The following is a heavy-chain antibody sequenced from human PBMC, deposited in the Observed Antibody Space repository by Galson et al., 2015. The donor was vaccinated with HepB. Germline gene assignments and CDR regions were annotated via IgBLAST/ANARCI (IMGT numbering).Heavy chain of an antibody. CDR2: IYYSGST. V-gene: IGHV4-39*01. CDR3: ANPGWGFSSSWRETGLLY. Sequence: SETLSLTCTVSGGSISSSSYYWGWIRQPPGKGLEWIGSIYYSGSTYYNPSLKSRVTISVDTSKNQFSLKLSSVTAADTAVYYCANPGWGFSSSWRETGLLYWGQGTLVTVSS. CDR1: GGSISSSSYY. D-gene: IGHD6-13*01. J-gene: IGHJ4*02.